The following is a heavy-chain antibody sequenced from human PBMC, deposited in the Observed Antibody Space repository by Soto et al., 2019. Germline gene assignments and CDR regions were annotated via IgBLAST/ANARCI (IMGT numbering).Heavy chain of an antibody. CDR2: ISTYNGNT. D-gene: IGHD3-22*01. Sequence: ASVKVSCKASGYTLTSHGISWVRQAPGQGLEWMGWISTYNGNTKYAQKFQERVTMTADTSTNTAHMELRSLRSDDTAMYYCARGYYDSSGPFDYWGQGTLVTVS. CDR1: GYTLTSHG. V-gene: IGHV1-18*01. J-gene: IGHJ4*02. CDR3: ARGYYDSSGPFDY.